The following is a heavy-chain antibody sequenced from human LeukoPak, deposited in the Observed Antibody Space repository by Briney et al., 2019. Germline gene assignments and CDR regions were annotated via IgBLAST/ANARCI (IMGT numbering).Heavy chain of an antibody. D-gene: IGHD3-22*01. CDR3: ARTGEGYYDSSGYWRARPGKNDAFDI. CDR1: GFTFSSYA. Sequence: AGGSLRLSCAASGFTFSSYAMHWVRQAPGKGLEWVAVISYDGSNKYYADSVKGRLTISRDNSRNTLYLQMNSLRAEDTAVYYCARTGEGYYDSSGYWRARPGKNDAFDIWGQGTMVTVSS. J-gene: IGHJ3*02. V-gene: IGHV3-30-3*01. CDR2: ISYDGSNK.